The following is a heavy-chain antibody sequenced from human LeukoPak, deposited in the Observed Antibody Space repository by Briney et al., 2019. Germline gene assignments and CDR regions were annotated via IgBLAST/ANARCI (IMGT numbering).Heavy chain of an antibody. J-gene: IGHJ4*02. CDR1: GGSISSYY. V-gene: IGHV4-59*01. CDR3: ARDPTYYDFWSGYYDY. CDR2: IYYSGST. Sequence: SETLSLTCTVSGGSISSYYWSWIRQPPGKGLEWIGYIYYSGSTNYNPSLKSRVTISVDMSKNQFSLKLSSVTAADTAVYYCARDPTYYDFWSGYYDYWGQGTLVTVSS. D-gene: IGHD3-3*01.